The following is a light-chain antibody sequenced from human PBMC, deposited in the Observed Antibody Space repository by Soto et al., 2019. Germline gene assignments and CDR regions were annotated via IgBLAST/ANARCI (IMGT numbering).Light chain of an antibody. V-gene: IGKV3-20*01. CDR3: QQSGSSPIT. Sequence: EIVLTQSPDTLSLSPGERGTLSCRASQNLGTLYLAWFQQKSGQAPRLLIYSASRRATGIPDRFSGSGSGTDFTLTISRLEPEDFAVYYCQQSGSSPITFGQGTRLEI. J-gene: IGKJ5*01. CDR2: SAS. CDR1: QNLGTLY.